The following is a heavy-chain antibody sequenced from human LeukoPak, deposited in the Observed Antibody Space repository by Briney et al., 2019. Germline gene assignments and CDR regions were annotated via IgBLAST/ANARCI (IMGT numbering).Heavy chain of an antibody. J-gene: IGHJ5*02. D-gene: IGHD1-14*01. CDR1: GYTFTNPD. Sequence: ASVKVSCKASGYTFTNPDITWVRQAPGQGLEWMGRTSTSNGDTNYAAKLQGRVTMTTDTSTSTVYMELGSLTFDDTAVYFCARDPYHRLGPPLDLWGQGTLVTLSS. CDR2: TSTSNGDT. CDR3: ARDPYHRLGPPLDL. V-gene: IGHV1-18*01.